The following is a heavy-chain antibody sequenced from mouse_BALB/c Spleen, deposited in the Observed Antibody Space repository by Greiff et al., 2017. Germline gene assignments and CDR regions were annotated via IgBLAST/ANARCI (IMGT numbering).Heavy chain of an antibody. V-gene: IGHV2-5-1*01. D-gene: IGHD2-4*01. CDR3: AKSGVDYDGPAWFAY. CDR2: IWRGGST. J-gene: IGHJ3*01. Sequence: VQLQQSGPSLVQPSQSLSITCTVSGFPLTSYGVHWVRQSPGKGLEWLGVIWRGGSTDYNAAFMSRLSITKDNSKSQVFFQMNSLRADDTAIYYCAKSGVDYDGPAWFAYWGQGTLVTVSA. CDR1: GFPLTSYG.